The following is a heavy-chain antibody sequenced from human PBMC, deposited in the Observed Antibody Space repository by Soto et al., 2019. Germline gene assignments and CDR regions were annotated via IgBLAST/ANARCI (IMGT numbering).Heavy chain of an antibody. CDR1: GFTFSSYA. Sequence: GGSLRLSCAASGFTFSSYAMHWVRQAPGKGLEWVAVISYDGSNKYYADSVKGRFTISRDNSRNTVFLQMNSLRAEDTAVYYCAKHGGGSGYYDKDGMDVWGQGTTVTVSS. CDR3: AKHGGGSGYYDKDGMDV. D-gene: IGHD3-10*01. CDR2: ISYDGSNK. J-gene: IGHJ6*02. V-gene: IGHV3-30-3*02.